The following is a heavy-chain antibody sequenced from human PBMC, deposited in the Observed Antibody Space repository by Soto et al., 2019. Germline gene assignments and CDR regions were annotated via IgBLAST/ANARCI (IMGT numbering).Heavy chain of an antibody. V-gene: IGHV4-30-4*01. J-gene: IGHJ5*02. CDR2: VYYTGST. D-gene: IGHD2-21*02. CDR3: VRTAREGAVAPHWFDR. Sequence: SETLSLTCTVSGASIRSTDYYWNWIRQAPGKGLEWIGYVYYTGSTYYNPSLMSRLTISVDTSKNQFSLKLTSVTAAETAVYYCVRTAREGAVAPHWFDRWGQGTQVTVSS. CDR1: GASIRSTDYY.